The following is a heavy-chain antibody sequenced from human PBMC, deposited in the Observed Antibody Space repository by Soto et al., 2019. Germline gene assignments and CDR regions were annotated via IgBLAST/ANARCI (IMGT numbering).Heavy chain of an antibody. CDR3: ATEPRVVPAAMRAFDI. V-gene: IGHV3-9*01. D-gene: IGHD2-2*01. Sequence: SLRLSCAASGFTFDDYAMHWVRQAPGKGLEWVSGISWNSGSIGYADSVKGRFTISRDNAKNSLYLQMSSLRAEDTALYYCATEPRVVPAAMRAFDIWGQGTMVTVSS. CDR2: ISWNSGSI. CDR1: GFTFDDYA. J-gene: IGHJ3*02.